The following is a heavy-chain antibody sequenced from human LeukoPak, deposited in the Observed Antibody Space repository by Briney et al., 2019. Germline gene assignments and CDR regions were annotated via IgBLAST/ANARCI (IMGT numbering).Heavy chain of an antibody. V-gene: IGHV3-7*01. CDR1: GLTFSKSW. D-gene: IGHD1-1*01. CDR2: IKEDGSEK. CDR3: ATYTNWVAGDV. J-gene: IGHJ6*04. Sequence: GGSLRLSCAASGLTFSKSWMSWVRQAPGQGLEWVAAIKEDGSEKDYVDSVKGRFTISRDNAKNSLYLQMNSLRAEDTAVYYCATYTNWVAGDVWGEGTSVSVSS.